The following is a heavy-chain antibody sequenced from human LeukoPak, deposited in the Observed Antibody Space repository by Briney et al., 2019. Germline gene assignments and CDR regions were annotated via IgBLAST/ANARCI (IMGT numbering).Heavy chain of an antibody. CDR3: AKDKIEMATRWGIDY. J-gene: IGHJ4*02. CDR1: GFTFSSYA. CDR2: ISYDGSNK. D-gene: IGHD5-24*01. V-gene: IGHV3-30*04. Sequence: PGGSLRLSCAASGFTFSSYAMRWVRQAPGKGLEWVAVISYDGSNKYYADSVKGRFTISRDNSKNTLYLQMNSLRAEDTAVYYCAKDKIEMATRWGIDYWGQGTLVTVSS.